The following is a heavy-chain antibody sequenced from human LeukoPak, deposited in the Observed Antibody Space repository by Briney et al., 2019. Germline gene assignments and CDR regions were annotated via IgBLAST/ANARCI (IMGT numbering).Heavy chain of an antibody. CDR1: GFTFSNYG. CDR2: IWYDGGIK. V-gene: IGHV3-33*06. CDR3: AKDAFDAWSGYHGALDS. Sequence: PGGSLRLSCTASGFTFSNYGMHWVRQAPGKGLEWVAVIWYDGGIKYYADSVKGRFTISRDNAKNTLYLQVNSLRDGDTGLYYCAKDAFDAWSGYHGALDSWGQGTLVTVSS. J-gene: IGHJ4*02. D-gene: IGHD3-3*01.